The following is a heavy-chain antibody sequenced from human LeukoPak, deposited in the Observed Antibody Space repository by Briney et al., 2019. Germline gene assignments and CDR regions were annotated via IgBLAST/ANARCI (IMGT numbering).Heavy chain of an antibody. CDR1: GVTFSDYS. CDR2: ITSSSSYT. J-gene: IGHJ4*02. V-gene: IGHV3-11*06. Sequence: GGSLRLSCAASGVTFSDYSMSWIRQAPGKGLEWVSDITSSSSYTNYADSLQGRFTISRDNDKNELYLQRSRLRAENRGVYYCARGGSIDSWGQGTLVSVSS. CDR3: ARGGSIDS. D-gene: IGHD3-10*01.